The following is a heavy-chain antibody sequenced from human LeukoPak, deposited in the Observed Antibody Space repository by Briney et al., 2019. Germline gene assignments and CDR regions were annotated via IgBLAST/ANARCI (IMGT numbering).Heavy chain of an antibody. CDR3: ARGGGFSVASLLMA. D-gene: IGHD6-19*01. CDR2: IIPILGIA. Sequence: SVKVSCKASGGTFSSYAISWVRQAPGQGLEWMGRIIPILGIANYAQKFQGRVTITRDTSANTVYMELSSLRSEDTAVYYCARGGGFSVASLLMAWGQGTLVTVSS. J-gene: IGHJ5*02. CDR1: GGTFSSYA. V-gene: IGHV1-69*04.